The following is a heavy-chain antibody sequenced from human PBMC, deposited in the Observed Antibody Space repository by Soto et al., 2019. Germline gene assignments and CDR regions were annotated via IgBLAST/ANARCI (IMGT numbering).Heavy chain of an antibody. CDR2: IKSKTDGGTT. J-gene: IGHJ3*02. Sequence: GGSLRLSCAASGFTFSNAWMSWVRQAPGKGLEWVGRIKSKTDGGTTDYAAPVKGRFTISRDDSKNTLYLQMNSLKTEDTAVYYCTTYPMTTVTTGAFDIWGQGTMVTVSS. CDR1: GFTFSNAW. CDR3: TTYPMTTVTTGAFDI. V-gene: IGHV3-15*01. D-gene: IGHD4-17*01.